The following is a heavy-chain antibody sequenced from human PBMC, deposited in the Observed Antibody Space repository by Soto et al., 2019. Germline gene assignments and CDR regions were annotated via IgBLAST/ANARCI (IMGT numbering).Heavy chain of an antibody. V-gene: IGHV4-59*01. J-gene: IGHJ5*02. Sequence: SETLSLTCTVSVGSISSYYWTWIRQPPGKGLEWIGYIYYSGSTNYNPSLKSRVTISVDTSKNQFSLKLSSVTAADTAVYYCARDFAIAAVQMPQGWFDPWGQGTLVTVSS. CDR3: ARDFAIAAVQMPQGWFDP. CDR1: VGSISSYY. CDR2: IYYSGST. D-gene: IGHD6-13*01.